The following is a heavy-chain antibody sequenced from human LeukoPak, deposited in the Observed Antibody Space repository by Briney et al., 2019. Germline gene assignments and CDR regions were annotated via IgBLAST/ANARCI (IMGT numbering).Heavy chain of an antibody. Sequence: ASVKVSCKASGYTFTGYYMHWVRQAPGQGLEWMGWISAYNGNTNYAQKLQGRVTMTTDTSTSTAYMELRSLRSDDTAVYYCASHSYSGSYYGFDYWGQGTLVTVSS. CDR1: GYTFTGYY. V-gene: IGHV1-18*04. CDR3: ASHSYSGSYYGFDY. J-gene: IGHJ4*02. CDR2: ISAYNGNT. D-gene: IGHD1-26*01.